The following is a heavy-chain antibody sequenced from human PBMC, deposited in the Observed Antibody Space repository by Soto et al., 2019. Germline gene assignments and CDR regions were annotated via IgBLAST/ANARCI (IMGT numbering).Heavy chain of an antibody. Sequence: GASVKVSCKASGGTFSSYAISWVRQAPGQGLEWMGGIIPSFGTANYAQKFQGRVTITADESTSTAYMELSSLRSEDTAVYYCASHDFWSGYYQTQGDYYYYGMDVWGQGTTVTVSS. CDR3: ASHDFWSGYYQTQGDYYYYGMDV. V-gene: IGHV1-69*13. D-gene: IGHD3-3*01. CDR1: GGTFSSYA. J-gene: IGHJ6*02. CDR2: IIPSFGTA.